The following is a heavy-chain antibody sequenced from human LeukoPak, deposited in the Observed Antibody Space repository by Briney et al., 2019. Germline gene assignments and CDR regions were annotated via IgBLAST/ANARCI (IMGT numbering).Heavy chain of an antibody. Sequence: PSQTLSLTCTVSGGSISSGSYYWSWIRQPAGKGLEWIGRIYTSGSTNYNPSLKSRVTISVDTSKNQFSLKLRSVTAADRAVYYCARDQVTIVRGVIIATEFDYWGQGTLVTVPS. CDR1: GGSISSGSYY. J-gene: IGHJ4*02. CDR3: ARDQVTIVRGVIIATEFDY. CDR2: IYTSGST. V-gene: IGHV4-61*02. D-gene: IGHD3-10*01.